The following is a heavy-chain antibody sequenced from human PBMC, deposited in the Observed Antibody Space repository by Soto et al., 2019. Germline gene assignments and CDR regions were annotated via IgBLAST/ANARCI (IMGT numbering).Heavy chain of an antibody. Sequence: SVKVSCKASGGTFSSYAISWVRQAPGQGLEWMGGIIPIFGTANYAQKFQGRVTITADESTSTAYMELSSLRSEDTAVYYCARDSERITIFGVVAVYYYGMDVWGQGTTVTVSS. CDR1: GGTFSSYA. D-gene: IGHD3-3*01. J-gene: IGHJ6*02. CDR3: ARDSERITIFGVVAVYYYGMDV. V-gene: IGHV1-69*13. CDR2: IIPIFGTA.